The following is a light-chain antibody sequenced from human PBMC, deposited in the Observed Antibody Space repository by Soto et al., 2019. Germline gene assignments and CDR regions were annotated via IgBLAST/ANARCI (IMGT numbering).Light chain of an antibody. Sequence: EVVMTQSPATLSVSPGERATISCRASQSISSNLAWYQQKAGQAPRLLMYGASTRATGVPARFSGSGSGTGFTLTISSMQSESFAVSECEEDNHWHSCTFGQGTKLEIK. J-gene: IGKJ2*02. V-gene: IGKV3-15*01. CDR3: EEDNHWHSCT. CDR2: GAS. CDR1: QSISSN.